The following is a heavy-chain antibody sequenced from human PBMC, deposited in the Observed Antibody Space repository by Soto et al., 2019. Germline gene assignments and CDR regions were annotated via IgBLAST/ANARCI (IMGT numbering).Heavy chain of an antibody. J-gene: IGHJ4*02. V-gene: IGHV1-18*01. Sequence: QVQLMQSGTEVAKPGASVKVSCKTSGNTVGTFGLSWVRLAPGQGLEWMGWIVGDSGTTVYSQKFQGRVTMYSDRSTNTACMELRSLTSDDSGLYYSAIVSEDGSGSRRFDTWGQGTLVSVSS. CDR1: GNTVGTFG. CDR3: AIVSEDGSGSRRFDT. D-gene: IGHD3-10*01. CDR2: IVGDSGTT.